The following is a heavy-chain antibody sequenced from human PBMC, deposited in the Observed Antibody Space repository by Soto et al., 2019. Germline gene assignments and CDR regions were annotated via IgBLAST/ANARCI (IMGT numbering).Heavy chain of an antibody. D-gene: IGHD3-3*01. CDR3: ARVGTIFGVVTPGGDI. Sequence: TLSLTCTVSGGSISSGGYYWSWIRQHPGKGLEWIGYIYYSGSTYYNPSLRSRVTISVDTSKNQFSLKLSSVTAADTAVYYCARVGTIFGVVTPGGDIWGQGTMV. CDR1: GGSISSGGYY. CDR2: IYYSGST. V-gene: IGHV4-31*03. J-gene: IGHJ3*02.